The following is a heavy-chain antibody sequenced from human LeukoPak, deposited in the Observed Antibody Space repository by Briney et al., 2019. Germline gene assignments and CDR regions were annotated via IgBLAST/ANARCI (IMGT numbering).Heavy chain of an antibody. D-gene: IGHD6-13*01. CDR1: GGSISSSSYY. Sequence: KSSETLSLTCTVSGGSISSSSYYWGWIRQPPGKGLEWIGTLYYSGSTYYNPSLKSRVTISVDTSKNQFSLKLSSVTAADTAVYYCASRIAAAGTNYWGQGTLVTVSS. CDR3: ASRIAAAGTNY. CDR2: LYYSGST. V-gene: IGHV4-39*07. J-gene: IGHJ4*02.